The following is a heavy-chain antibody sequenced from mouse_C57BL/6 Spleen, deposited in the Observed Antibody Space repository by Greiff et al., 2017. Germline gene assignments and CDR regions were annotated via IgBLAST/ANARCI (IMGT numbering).Heavy chain of an antibody. V-gene: IGHV5-16*01. D-gene: IGHD1-1*01. CDR3: ARDGYGSPFAY. CDR2: INYDGSST. CDR1: GFTFSDYY. Sequence: EVKLQESEGGLVQPGSSMKLSCTASGFTFSDYYMAWVRQVPEKGLEWVANINYDGSSTYYLDSLKSRFIISRDNAKNILYLQMSSLKSEDTATYYCARDGYGSPFAYWGQGTLVTVSA. J-gene: IGHJ3*01.